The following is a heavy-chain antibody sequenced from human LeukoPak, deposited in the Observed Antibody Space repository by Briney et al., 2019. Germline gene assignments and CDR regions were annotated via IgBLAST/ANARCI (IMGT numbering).Heavy chain of an antibody. CDR2: ISSSSNTI. Sequence: GGSLRLSCAASGLTFSTYSMNWVRQAPGKGLEWVSYISSSSNTIYYADSVKGRFTISRDNAKNSLYLQMNSLRAEDTAVYYCARTHYFDYWGQGTLVTVSS. V-gene: IGHV3-48*01. CDR3: ARTHYFDY. CDR1: GLTFSTYS. J-gene: IGHJ4*02.